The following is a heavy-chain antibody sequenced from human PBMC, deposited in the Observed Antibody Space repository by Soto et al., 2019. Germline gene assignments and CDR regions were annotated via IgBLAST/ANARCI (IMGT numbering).Heavy chain of an antibody. V-gene: IGHV1-69*12. CDR2: IIPIFRTP. CDR3: ARDKDRGQLVGNYYYGLDV. J-gene: IGHJ6*02. CDR1: GDTFDTFA. Sequence: QVQLVQSGAEVLKPGSSVKLSCKASGDTFDTFAISWVRQAPGQGLEWMGGIIPIFRTPDYAQKFQGRVTITADVVTSTAYMAWRSLRSDDTAVYYCARDKDRGQLVGNYYYGLDVWGQGTTVTVSS. D-gene: IGHD1-1*01.